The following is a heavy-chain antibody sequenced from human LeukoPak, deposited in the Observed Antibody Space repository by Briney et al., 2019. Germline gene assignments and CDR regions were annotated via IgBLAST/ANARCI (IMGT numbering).Heavy chain of an antibody. CDR2: INHSGST. Sequence: PSETLSLTCAVYGGSFSGYYWSWIRQPPGKGLEWIGEINHSGSTNYNPSLKSRVTISVDTSKNQFSLKLSPVTAADTAVYSCARVYSGYDAFDIWGQGTMVTVSS. D-gene: IGHD5-12*01. V-gene: IGHV4-34*01. J-gene: IGHJ3*02. CDR3: ARVYSGYDAFDI. CDR1: GGSFSGYY.